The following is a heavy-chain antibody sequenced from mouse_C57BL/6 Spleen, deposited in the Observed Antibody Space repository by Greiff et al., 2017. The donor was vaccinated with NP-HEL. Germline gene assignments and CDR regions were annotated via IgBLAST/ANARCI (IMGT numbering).Heavy chain of an antibody. D-gene: IGHD2-4*01. Sequence: EVHLVESGGGLVKPGGSLKLSCAASGFTFSDYGMHWVRQAPEKGLEWVAYISSGSSTIYYADTVKGRFTISRDNAKNTLFLQMTSLRSEDTAMYYCASYDYGGAYAMDYWGQGTSVTVSS. V-gene: IGHV5-17*01. CDR3: ASYDYGGAYAMDY. CDR2: ISSGSSTI. CDR1: GFTFSDYG. J-gene: IGHJ4*01.